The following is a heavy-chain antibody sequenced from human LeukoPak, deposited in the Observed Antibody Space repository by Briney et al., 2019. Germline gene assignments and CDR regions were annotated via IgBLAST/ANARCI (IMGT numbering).Heavy chain of an antibody. J-gene: IGHJ4*02. CDR3: ARQEDSGELSPT. V-gene: IGHV1-2*02. D-gene: IGHD3-16*02. CDR2: INPNSGYA. CDR1: GYTFTDYY. Sequence: ASVKVSCKASGYTFTDYYIHWVRQAPGQGGEGMGWINPNSGYAEYAKKFQDRDTITRDTYSKTDYMELSRLKSDDTAVYYCARQEDSGELSPTRGQGTLVTVSS.